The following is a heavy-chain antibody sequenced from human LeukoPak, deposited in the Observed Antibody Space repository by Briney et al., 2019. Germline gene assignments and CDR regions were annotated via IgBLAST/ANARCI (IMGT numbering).Heavy chain of an antibody. Sequence: GESLKISCKGSGYSFTTYWIGWVRQLPGRGLEGMGTIYPGDSDTRYSPSFQRKVTISADKSTSVAYLQWSSLKASDAAIYYCARRTAYMEYFDLWGRGTLVTVSS. CDR2: IYPGDSDT. CDR1: GYSFTTYW. CDR3: ARRTAYMEYFDL. J-gene: IGHJ2*01. V-gene: IGHV5-51*01. D-gene: IGHD3-16*01.